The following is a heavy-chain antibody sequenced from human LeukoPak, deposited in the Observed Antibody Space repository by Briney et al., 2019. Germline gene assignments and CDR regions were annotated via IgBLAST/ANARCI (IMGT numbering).Heavy chain of an antibody. D-gene: IGHD1-26*01. J-gene: IGHJ6*03. CDR3: ARLDSDYYYYYYMDV. CDR1: GFTFNSYE. CDR2: ISSSGSTI. V-gene: IGHV3-48*03. Sequence: GGSLRLSCAASGFTFNSYEMNWVRQAPGKGLEWVSYISSSGSTIYYADSVKGRFTISRDNAKNSLYLQMNSLRAEDTALYYCARLDSDYYYYYYMDVWGKGTTVTVSS.